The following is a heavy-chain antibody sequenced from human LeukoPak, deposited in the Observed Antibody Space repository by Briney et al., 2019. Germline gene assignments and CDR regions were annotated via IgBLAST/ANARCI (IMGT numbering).Heavy chain of an antibody. V-gene: IGHV1-69*13. J-gene: IGHJ5*02. D-gene: IGHD3-22*01. CDR3: ARERDAYYYDSSGYLSTTNWFDP. CDR1: GGTFSSYA. Sequence: SVKVSCKASGGTFSSYAISWVRQAPGQGLEWMGGIIPIFGTANYAQKFQGRVTITADESTSTACMELSSLRSEDTAVYYCARERDAYYYDSSGYLSTTNWFDPWGQGTLVTVSS. CDR2: IIPIFGTA.